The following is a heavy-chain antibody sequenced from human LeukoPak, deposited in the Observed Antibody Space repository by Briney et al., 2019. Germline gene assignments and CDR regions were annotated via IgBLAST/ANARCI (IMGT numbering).Heavy chain of an antibody. CDR2: IYYSGST. CDR1: GGSISSYY. J-gene: IGHJ6*03. V-gene: IGHV4-59*01. CDR3: ARAGGIVGATPYYYYVDV. Sequence: PSETLSLTCTVSGGSISSYYWSWIRQPPGKGLEWIGYIYYSGSTNYNPSLKSRVTISVDTSKNQFSLKLSSVTAADTAVYYCARAGGIVGATPYYYYVDVWGKGTTVTVSS. D-gene: IGHD1-26*01.